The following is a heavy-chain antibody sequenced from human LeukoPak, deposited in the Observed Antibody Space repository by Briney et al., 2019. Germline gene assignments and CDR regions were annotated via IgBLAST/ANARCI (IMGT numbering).Heavy chain of an antibody. V-gene: IGHV1-69*04. CDR1: GGTFSSYA. CDR3: ARGRKAALRYYFDY. Sequence: GSSVKVSCKASGGTFSSYAISWVRQAPGRGLEWMGRIIPILGIANYAQKFQGRVTITADKSTSTAYMELSSLRSEDTAVYYCARGRKAALRYYFDYWGQGTLVTVSS. D-gene: IGHD6-6*01. J-gene: IGHJ4*02. CDR2: IIPILGIA.